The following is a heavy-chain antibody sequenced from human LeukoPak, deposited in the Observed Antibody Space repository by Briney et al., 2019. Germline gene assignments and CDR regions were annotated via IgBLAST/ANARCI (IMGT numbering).Heavy chain of an antibody. D-gene: IGHD1-26*01. CDR2: IRYDGSDH. Sequence: GGSLRLSCAGSGFTFSRYGIHWVRQAPGKGLEWVALIRYDGSDHWYGDPAKGRFTISRDNSKDTVYLQMNSLRDEDTAVYFCARWGIVGHDAFDLWGQGTMVTVSS. CDR3: ARWGIVGHDAFDL. V-gene: IGHV3-33*08. CDR1: GFTFSRYG. J-gene: IGHJ3*01.